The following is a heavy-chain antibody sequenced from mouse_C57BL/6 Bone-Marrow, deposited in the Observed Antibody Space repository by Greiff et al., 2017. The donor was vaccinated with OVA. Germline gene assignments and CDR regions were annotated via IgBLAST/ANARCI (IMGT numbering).Heavy chain of an antibody. J-gene: IGHJ3*01. CDR1: GYTFTSYW. Sequence: QVQLQQPGAELVKPGASVKLSCKASGYTFTSYWMHWVKQRPGQGLEWIGMIHPNSGSTNYNEKFKSKATLTVAKSSSTAYMQLSSLTSADSAVYYCARSGGFSAYWGQGTLVTVSA. CDR3: ARSGGFSAY. CDR2: IHPNSGST. V-gene: IGHV1-64*01. D-gene: IGHD1-1*02.